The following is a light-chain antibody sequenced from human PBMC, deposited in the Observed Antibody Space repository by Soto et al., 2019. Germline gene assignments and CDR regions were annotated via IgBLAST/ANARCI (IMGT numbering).Light chain of an antibody. J-gene: IGKJ2*01. CDR2: GAS. Sequence: EIVMTQSPATLSLSPGERAALSCRAIQSINSELAWYQQKPGQPPRLLIYGASTRATDVPDRFTGSESGSEFTLTINGLQSEDFAVYYCQQGHNWPLTFGQGTRLEI. V-gene: IGKV3-15*01. CDR3: QQGHNWPLT. CDR1: QSINSE.